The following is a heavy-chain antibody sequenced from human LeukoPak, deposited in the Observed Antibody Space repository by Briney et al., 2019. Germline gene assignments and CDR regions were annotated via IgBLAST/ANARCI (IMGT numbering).Heavy chain of an antibody. D-gene: IGHD4-23*01. CDR2: ISGSGGST. CDR3: AKVGSVVTQTPDDY. V-gene: IGHV3-23*01. Sequence: GGSLRLSCAASGFTFSSYAMSWVRQAPGKGLEWVSAISGSGGSTYYADSVKGRFTISRDNSKNTLYLQMNSLRAEDTAVYYCAKVGSVVTQTPDDYWGQGTLVTVSS. CDR1: GFTFSSYA. J-gene: IGHJ4*02.